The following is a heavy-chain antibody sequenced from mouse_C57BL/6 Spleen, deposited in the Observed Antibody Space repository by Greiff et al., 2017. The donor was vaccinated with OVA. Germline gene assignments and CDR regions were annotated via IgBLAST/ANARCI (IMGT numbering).Heavy chain of an antibody. Sequence: EVQLQQSGPELVKPGASVKMSCKASGYTFTDYNMHWVKQSHGKSLEWIGYINPNNGGTSYNQKFKGKATLTVNKSSSTAYMELRSLTSEDSAVYYCAGDSSGYGGYYYAMDYWGQGTSVTVSS. J-gene: IGHJ4*01. CDR2: INPNNGGT. CDR3: AGDSSGYGGYYYAMDY. CDR1: GYTFTDYN. V-gene: IGHV1-22*01. D-gene: IGHD3-2*02.